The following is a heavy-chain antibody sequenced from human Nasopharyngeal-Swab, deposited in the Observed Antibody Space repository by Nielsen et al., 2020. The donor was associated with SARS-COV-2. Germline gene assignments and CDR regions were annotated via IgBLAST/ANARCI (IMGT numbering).Heavy chain of an antibody. Sequence: LRLSCTVSGGSISSGGYYWSWIRQHPGKGLEWIGYIYYSGSTYYNPSPKSRVTISVDTSKNQFSLKLSSVTAADTAVYYCARETTVTTLGTIDYWGQGTLVTVSS. J-gene: IGHJ4*02. CDR3: ARETTVTTLGTIDY. D-gene: IGHD4-17*01. CDR1: GGSISSGGYY. CDR2: IYYSGST. V-gene: IGHV4-31*03.